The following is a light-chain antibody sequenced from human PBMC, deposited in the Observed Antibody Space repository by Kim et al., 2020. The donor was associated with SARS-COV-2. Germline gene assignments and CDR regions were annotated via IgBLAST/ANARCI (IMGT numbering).Light chain of an antibody. J-gene: IGKJ1*01. CDR3: QQYNGYST. Sequence: DIQMTQSPSTLSASVGDRVTITCRASQYFTTWLAWYQQKPGKAPKLLIYKASTSQSGVPSRFSGSGSGTEFTLTISSLQPDDFATYYCQQYNGYSTFGQGTKVDIK. V-gene: IGKV1-5*03. CDR1: QYFTTW. CDR2: KAS.